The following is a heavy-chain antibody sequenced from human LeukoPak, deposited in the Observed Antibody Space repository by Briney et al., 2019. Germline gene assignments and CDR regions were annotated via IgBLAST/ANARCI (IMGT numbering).Heavy chain of an antibody. CDR3: AKTLVGYSYGTDHYGMDV. CDR2: ISWDGGST. Sequence: GGSLRLSCAASGFTFSSYSMNWVRQAPGKGLEWVSLISWDGGSTYYADSVKGRFTISRDNSKNSLYLQMNSLRAEDTALYYCAKTLVGYSYGTDHYGMDVWGKGTTVTVSS. V-gene: IGHV3-43D*04. CDR1: GFTFSSYS. J-gene: IGHJ6*04. D-gene: IGHD5-18*01.